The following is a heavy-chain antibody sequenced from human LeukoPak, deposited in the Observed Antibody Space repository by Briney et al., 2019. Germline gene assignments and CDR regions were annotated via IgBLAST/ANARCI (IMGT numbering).Heavy chain of an antibody. CDR3: ARGGRHAFDI. CDR2: INHSGST. V-gene: IGHV4-34*01. Sequence: SETLSLTCAVYGGSFSGYYWSWIRQPPGKGLEWIGEINHSGSTNYNPSLKSRVTISVDTSKNQFSLKLSSVTAADTAVYYCARGGRHAFDIWGQGTMVTVSS. CDR1: GGSFSGYY. J-gene: IGHJ3*02.